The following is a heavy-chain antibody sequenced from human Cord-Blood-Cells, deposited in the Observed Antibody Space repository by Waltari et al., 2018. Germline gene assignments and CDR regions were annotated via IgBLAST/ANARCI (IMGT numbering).Heavy chain of an antibody. D-gene: IGHD3-3*01. CDR1: CGALSRGGSP. Sequence: QLQLQESGSGLVKPSQTLSLPCAVSCGALSRGGSPWGWIRQPPGKGLEWIGYIYHSGSTYYNPSLKSRVTISVDRSKNQFSLKLSSVTAADTAVYYCASSGNYFFGAFDIWGQGTMVTVSS. V-gene: IGHV4-30-2*01. CDR2: IYHSGST. CDR3: ASSGNYFFGAFDI. J-gene: IGHJ3*02.